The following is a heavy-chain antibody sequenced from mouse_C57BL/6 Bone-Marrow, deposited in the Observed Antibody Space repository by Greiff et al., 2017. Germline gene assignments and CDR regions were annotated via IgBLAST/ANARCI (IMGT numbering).Heavy chain of an antibody. J-gene: IGHJ4*01. Sequence: EVKLQESGPGLAKPSQTLSLTCSVTGYSITSDYWNWIRKFPGNKLEYMGYISYSGSTYYNPSLKSRISITRDTSKNQYYLQLNSVTTEDTATYYCERDRQLRHGDYYAMDYWGQGTSVTVSS. V-gene: IGHV3-8*01. CDR2: ISYSGST. CDR1: GYSITSDY. D-gene: IGHD3-2*02. CDR3: ERDRQLRHGDYYAMDY.